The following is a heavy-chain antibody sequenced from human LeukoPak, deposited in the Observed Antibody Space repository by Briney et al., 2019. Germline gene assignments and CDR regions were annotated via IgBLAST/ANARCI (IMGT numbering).Heavy chain of an antibody. CDR2: MNPNSGNT. V-gene: IGHV1-8*01. Sequence: ASVKVSCKASGYTFTSYDINWVRQATGQGLEWMGWMNPNSGNTGYAQKFQGRVTMTRNTSISTAYMELSSLRSEDTAVYYCAWHGEIAAAGYYYYYMDVWGKGTTVTVSS. D-gene: IGHD6-13*01. CDR1: GYTFTSYD. J-gene: IGHJ6*03. CDR3: AWHGEIAAAGYYYYYMDV.